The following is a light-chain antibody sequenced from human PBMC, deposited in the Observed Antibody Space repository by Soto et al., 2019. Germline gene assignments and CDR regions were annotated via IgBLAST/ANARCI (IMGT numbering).Light chain of an antibody. J-gene: IGLJ2*01. V-gene: IGLV1-47*01. CDR1: SSNIGSNY. CDR2: RNN. Sequence: QSVLTQPPSASGTPGQRVTISCSGSSSNIGSNYGYWYQQLPGTAPKLLIYRNNQRPSGVPDRFSGSKSGPSASLAISGVRSEDEADYYCTAWDDTLRGPLFGGGTKLTVL. CDR3: TAWDDTLRGPL.